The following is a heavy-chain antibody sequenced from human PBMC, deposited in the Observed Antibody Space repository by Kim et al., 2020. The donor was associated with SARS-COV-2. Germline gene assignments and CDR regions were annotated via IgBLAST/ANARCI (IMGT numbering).Heavy chain of an antibody. Sequence: GESLKISCKASGYSFTDYWIGWVRPLPGKGLECVGVINPLDSDIRYSPSFQGRVTISADRSINTAYMQWSRVRASDTAVYYCVAGPGYYFKYWGQGALVTVSS. D-gene: IGHD3-10*01. J-gene: IGHJ4*02. CDR3: VAGPGYYFKY. CDR2: INPLDSDI. CDR1: GYSFTDYW. V-gene: IGHV5-51*01.